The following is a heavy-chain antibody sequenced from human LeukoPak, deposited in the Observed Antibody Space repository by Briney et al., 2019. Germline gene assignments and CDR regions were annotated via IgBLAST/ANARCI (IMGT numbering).Heavy chain of an antibody. CDR3: AKDGSSQGFGQ. J-gene: IGHJ4*02. D-gene: IGHD3-10*01. Sequence: GGSLRLSCAASGFTFSSYAMSWVRQAPGKGLEWVSAIGGSGGSTYYADSVKGRFTISRDNSKNTLYLQMNSLRAEDTAVYYCAKDGSSQGFGQWGQGTLVTVSS. CDR1: GFTFSSYA. V-gene: IGHV3-23*01. CDR2: IGGSGGST.